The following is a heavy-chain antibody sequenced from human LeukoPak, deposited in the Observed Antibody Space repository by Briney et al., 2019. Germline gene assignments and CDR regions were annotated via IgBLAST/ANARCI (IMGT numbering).Heavy chain of an antibody. V-gene: IGHV3-30*04. Sequence: GGSLRLSCAASGFTFSSYAMHWVRQAPGKGLEWVAVISYDGSNKYYADSVKGRFTISRDNANNSLYLQMNSLRAEDTAVYYYARDPAGYSGYDYFDYWGQGTLVTVSS. CDR1: GFTFSSYA. J-gene: IGHJ4*02. CDR2: ISYDGSNK. CDR3: ARDPAGYSGYDYFDY. D-gene: IGHD5-12*01.